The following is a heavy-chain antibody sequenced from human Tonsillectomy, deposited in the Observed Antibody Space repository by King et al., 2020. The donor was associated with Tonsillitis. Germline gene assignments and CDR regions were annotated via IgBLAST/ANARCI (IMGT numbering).Heavy chain of an antibody. J-gene: IGHJ4*02. CDR2: IYHSGST. Sequence: QLQESGPGLVKPSGTLSLTCAVSGGSISSSNWWSWVRQPPGKGLEWIGEIYHSGSTNSNPSLKSRVTIPVDKSKNQFSLKLNSGTAADTAVYYCARGRRLWPGQYYFDYRGQGTMVTVSS. CDR3: ARGRRLWPGQYYFDY. D-gene: IGHD3-10*01. V-gene: IGHV4-4*02. CDR1: GGSISSSNW.